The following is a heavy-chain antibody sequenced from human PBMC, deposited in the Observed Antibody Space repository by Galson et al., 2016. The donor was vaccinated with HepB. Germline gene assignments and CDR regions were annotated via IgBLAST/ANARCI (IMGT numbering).Heavy chain of an antibody. V-gene: IGHV5-10-1*01. Sequence: QSGAEVKKPGESLRISCKGSGYDFGSYWITWVRQRPGKGLEWMGRIDPSDSYINYNPSFEGHVTISSDKSIDTAYLQWSGLKASVTAMYYCARRPGGDYYFDHWGQGALVTVSS. CDR2: IDPSDSYI. J-gene: IGHJ4*02. CDR3: ARRPGGDYYFDH. D-gene: IGHD3-16*01. CDR1: GYDFGSYW.